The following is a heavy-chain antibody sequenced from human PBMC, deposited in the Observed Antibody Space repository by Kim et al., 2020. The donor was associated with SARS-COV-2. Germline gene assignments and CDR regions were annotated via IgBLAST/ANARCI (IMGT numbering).Heavy chain of an antibody. J-gene: IGHJ4*02. V-gene: IGHV3-23*01. CDR3: AKSPESLVYSGSYF. Sequence: ADSVKGRFTISRDNSKNTLYLQMNSLRAEDTAVYYCAKSPESLVYSGSYFWGQGTLVTVSS. D-gene: IGHD1-26*01.